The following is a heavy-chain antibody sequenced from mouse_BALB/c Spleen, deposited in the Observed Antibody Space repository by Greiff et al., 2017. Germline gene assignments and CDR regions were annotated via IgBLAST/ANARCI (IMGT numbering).Heavy chain of an antibody. J-gene: IGHJ4*01. Sequence: EVQRVESGGGLVQPGGSLKLSCAASGFTFSSYTMSWVRQTPEKRLEWVAYISNGGGSTYYPDTVKGRFTISRDNAKNTLYLQMSSLKSEDTAMYYCARGGLRQAMDYWGQGTSVTVSS. CDR3: ARGGLRQAMDY. CDR1: GFTFSSYT. D-gene: IGHD2-2*01. CDR2: ISNGGGST. V-gene: IGHV5-12-2*01.